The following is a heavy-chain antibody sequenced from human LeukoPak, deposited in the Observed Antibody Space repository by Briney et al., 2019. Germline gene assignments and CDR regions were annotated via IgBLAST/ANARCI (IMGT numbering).Heavy chain of an antibody. CDR1: GGSISSSSYY. J-gene: IGHJ4*02. V-gene: IGHV4-39*02. CDR3: AREYYFDSTGYLY. CDR2: IYYSGSA. Sequence: SETLSLTCTVSGGSISSSSYYWGWIRQPPGTGLEWIGSIYYSGSAYYNPSLKSRVTISVDTSKNHFSVKLSSVTAADTAVYYCAREYYFDSTGYLYWGQGILVTVSS. D-gene: IGHD3-22*01.